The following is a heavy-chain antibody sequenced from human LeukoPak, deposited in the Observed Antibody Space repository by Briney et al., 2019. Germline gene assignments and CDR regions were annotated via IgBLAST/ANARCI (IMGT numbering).Heavy chain of an antibody. Sequence: GGSLRLSCAASGFSVRTNYMSWVRQAPGKGLEWVSVIYSDGSTYYADSVKGRFTISRDISKNALYLQMNSLRDDDSAAYFCARVYLERLTAGYFDHWGQGTQVTVSP. V-gene: IGHV3-53*05. CDR1: GFSVRTNY. CDR3: ARVYLERLTAGYFDH. CDR2: IYSDGST. D-gene: IGHD2-8*01. J-gene: IGHJ4*02.